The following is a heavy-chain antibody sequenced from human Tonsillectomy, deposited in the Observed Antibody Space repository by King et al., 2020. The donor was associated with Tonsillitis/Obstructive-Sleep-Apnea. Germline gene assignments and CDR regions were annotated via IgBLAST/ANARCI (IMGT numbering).Heavy chain of an antibody. Sequence: VQLVESGGGLVQPGGSLRLSCAASGFTFSRYEMNWVRQAPGKGLEWVSYISSSGSTIYYADSVKGRFTISRDNAKHSLYLQMNSLRAEDTAVYYCARDSFVYYYAMDVWGQGATVTVSS. CDR1: GFTFSRYE. CDR2: ISSSGSTI. CDR3: ARDSFVYYYAMDV. V-gene: IGHV3-48*03. J-gene: IGHJ6*02.